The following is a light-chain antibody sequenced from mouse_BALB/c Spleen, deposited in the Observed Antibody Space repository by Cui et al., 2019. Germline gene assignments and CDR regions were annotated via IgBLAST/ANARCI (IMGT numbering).Light chain of an antibody. J-gene: IGKJ5*01. CDR2: SPT. V-gene: IGKV4-79*01. Sequence: QIVLTQSPAIMSASPGEKVTLTCSASSSVSSSYLYWYQQKPGSSPKPWIYSPTNLASGGPAPLRCQWSGTSYSPTIRSIGAEDSASYFCHQWSSYPPTFGAGTKLELK. CDR3: HQWSSYPPT. CDR1: SSVSSSY.